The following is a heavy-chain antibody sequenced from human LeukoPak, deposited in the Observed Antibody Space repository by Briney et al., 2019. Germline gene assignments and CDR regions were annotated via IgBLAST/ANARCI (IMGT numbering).Heavy chain of an antibody. V-gene: IGHV1-69*04. D-gene: IGHD3-10*01. J-gene: IGHJ6*02. Sequence: EASVKVSCKASGGTFSSYAISWVRQAPGQGLEWMGRIIPILGIANYAQKFQGRVTITADKSTSTAYMELSSLRSEDTAVYYCARDQDPDSELLWFVAANWDYGMDVWGQGTTVTVSS. CDR3: ARDQDPDSELLWFVAANWDYGMDV. CDR1: GGTFSSYA. CDR2: IIPILGIA.